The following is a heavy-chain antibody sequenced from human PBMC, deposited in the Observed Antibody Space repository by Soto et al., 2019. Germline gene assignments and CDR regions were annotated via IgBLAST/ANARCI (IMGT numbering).Heavy chain of an antibody. J-gene: IGHJ3*02. CDR3: ARGRPGYDDILTGYPYADAFDI. D-gene: IGHD3-9*01. CDR1: GGSISSGGYS. Sequence: QLQLQESGSGLVKPSQTLSLTCAVSGGSISSGGYSWSWIRQPRGKGVEWIGYIYHRGSSYYNPSLKRRVTISVDRSKNQFSLKLSSVTAADTAVYYCARGRPGYDDILTGYPYADAFDIWGQGTMVTVSS. CDR2: IYHRGSS. V-gene: IGHV4-30-2*01.